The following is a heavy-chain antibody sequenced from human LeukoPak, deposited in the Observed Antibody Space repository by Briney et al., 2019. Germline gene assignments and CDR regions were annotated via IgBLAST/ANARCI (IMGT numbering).Heavy chain of an antibody. CDR1: GFTFSDYY. CDR3: AAGIAAAGHPYYFDF. V-gene: IGHV3-11*01. D-gene: IGHD6-13*01. J-gene: IGHJ4*02. CDR2: ISSSGSII. Sequence: GGSLRLSCAASGFTFSDYYMNWIRQAPGKGLEWVSHISSSGSIIYYADSVKGRFTISRDNAKNSLYLQMNSLRAKDTAVYYCAAGIAAAGHPYYFDFWGQGALVTVSS.